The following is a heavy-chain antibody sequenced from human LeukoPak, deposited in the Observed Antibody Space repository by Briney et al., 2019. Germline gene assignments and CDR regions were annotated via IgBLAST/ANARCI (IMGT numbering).Heavy chain of an antibody. J-gene: IGHJ4*02. CDR3: ARHRASHFDY. CDR1: GGSISSYY. Sequence: ETLSLTCTVSGGSISSYYWSWIRQPPGKGLEWIGYIYYSGSTNYNPSLKSRVTISVDTSKNQFSLKLSSVTAADTAVYYCARHRASHFDYWGQGTLVTVSS. CDR2: IYYSGST. V-gene: IGHV4-59*08. D-gene: IGHD2-21*01.